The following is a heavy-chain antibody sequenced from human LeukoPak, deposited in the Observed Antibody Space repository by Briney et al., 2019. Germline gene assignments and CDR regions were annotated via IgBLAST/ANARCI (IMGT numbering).Heavy chain of an antibody. D-gene: IGHD1-1*01. V-gene: IGHV3-30*02. CDR1: GFTFSHYG. CDR2: IRYDESDK. Sequence: GGSLRLSCATSGFTFSHYGMHWVRQAPGRGLDWVAHIRYDESDKYYADSVKGRFTISRDMSKNTVYLQMNSLRVEDTAVYYCAKDFNWAFDYWGQGTLVTVSS. CDR3: AKDFNWAFDY. J-gene: IGHJ4*02.